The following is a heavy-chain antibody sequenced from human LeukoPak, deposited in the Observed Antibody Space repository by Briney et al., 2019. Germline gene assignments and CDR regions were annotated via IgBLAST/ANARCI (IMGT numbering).Heavy chain of an antibody. D-gene: IGHD6-13*01. J-gene: IGHJ4*02. V-gene: IGHV1-8*01. Sequence: ASVKVSCKASRYTFTSYDINWLRQATGQGLEWMGWMNPNSGNTGYAQKFQGRVTMTRNTSISTAYMELSSLRSEDTAVYYCARGWGPYSSSWYDYWGQGTLVTVSS. CDR3: ARGWGPYSSSWYDY. CDR2: MNPNSGNT. CDR1: RYTFTSYD.